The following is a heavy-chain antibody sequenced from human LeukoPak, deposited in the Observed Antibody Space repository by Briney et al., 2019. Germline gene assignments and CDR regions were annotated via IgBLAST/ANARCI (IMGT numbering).Heavy chain of an antibody. CDR3: ARETEVPGGRSWDF. Sequence: PSETLSLTCTVSGGSISSYYWTWIRQPAGKGLEWIGRIHPSGTTNHNPSLKSRVIMSLDMSNNQFSPKVRSVTAADTAVYYCARETEVPGGRSWDFWGQGTLVTVSP. CDR2: IHPSGTT. CDR1: GGSISSYY. D-gene: IGHD6-19*01. J-gene: IGHJ4*02. V-gene: IGHV4-4*07.